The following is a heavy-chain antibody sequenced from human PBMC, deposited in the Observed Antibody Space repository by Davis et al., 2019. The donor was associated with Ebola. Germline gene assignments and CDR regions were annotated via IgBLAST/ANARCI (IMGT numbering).Heavy chain of an antibody. CDR2: IKQDGSEK. Sequence: GGSLRLSCAASGFTFSDYYMSWIRQAPGKGLEWVANIKQDGSEKYYVDSVKGRFTISRDNAKNSLYLQMNSLRAEDTAVYYCARDVTMVQGVIASWGQGTLVTVSS. D-gene: IGHD3-10*01. CDR3: ARDVTMVQGVIAS. J-gene: IGHJ5*02. V-gene: IGHV3-7*01. CDR1: GFTFSDYY.